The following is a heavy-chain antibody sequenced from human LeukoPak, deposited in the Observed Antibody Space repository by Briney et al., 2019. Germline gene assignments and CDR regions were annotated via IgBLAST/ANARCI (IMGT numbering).Heavy chain of an antibody. Sequence: GSLRLSCAASGFTFSSYGMHWVRQAPGKGLEWVAFIRYDGSNKYYADSVKGRFTISRDNSKNTLYLQMNSLRAEDTAVYYCAKGGYCSGGSCYAVGPTDLYFDYWGQGTLVTVSS. CDR3: AKGGYCSGGSCYAVGPTDLYFDY. J-gene: IGHJ4*02. V-gene: IGHV3-30*02. CDR2: IRYDGSNK. D-gene: IGHD2-15*01. CDR1: GFTFSSYG.